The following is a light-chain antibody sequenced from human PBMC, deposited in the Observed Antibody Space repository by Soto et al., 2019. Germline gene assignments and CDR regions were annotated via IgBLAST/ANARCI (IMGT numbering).Light chain of an antibody. CDR2: EVS. CDR3: CSYTSISTSAV. V-gene: IGLV1-44*01. J-gene: IGLJ2*01. Sequence: QSVLTQPPSASGTPGQRVTISCSGSDSNIGSNTVNWYQHLPGMAPKLIIYEVSDRPSGVSNRFSGSKSGNTASLTISGLLTEDEADYYCCSYTSISTSAVFGGGTQLTVL. CDR1: DSNIGSNT.